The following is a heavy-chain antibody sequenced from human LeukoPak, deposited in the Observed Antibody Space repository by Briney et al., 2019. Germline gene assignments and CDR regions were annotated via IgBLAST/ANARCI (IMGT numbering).Heavy chain of an antibody. CDR1: GFTFSSYG. CDR2: ISYDGSNK. V-gene: IGHV3-30*18. CDR3: AKIARLLWFGEPRGAFDI. Sequence: PGRSLRLSCAASGFTFSSYGMHWVRQAPGKGLEWVAVISYDGSNKYYADSVKGRFTISRDNSKNTLYLQMNSLRAEDTAVYYCAKIARLLWFGEPRGAFDIWGQGTMVTVSS. D-gene: IGHD3-10*01. J-gene: IGHJ3*02.